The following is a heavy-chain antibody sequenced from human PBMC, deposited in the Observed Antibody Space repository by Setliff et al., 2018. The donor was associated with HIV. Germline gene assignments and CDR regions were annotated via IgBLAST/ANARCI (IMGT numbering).Heavy chain of an antibody. V-gene: IGHV1-18*01. CDR1: GYTFTNFA. J-gene: IGHJ3*02. CDR2: ISAYSDNT. Sequence: ASVKVSCKASGYTFTNFAISWVRQAPGQGLEWMGWISAYSDNTYYTQSLQGRVTMTTDTTSSTSYMELRSLRSDDTAMYYCARIRAGALLNAFEIWGQGTMVTVS. D-gene: IGHD1-26*01. CDR3: ARIRAGALLNAFEI.